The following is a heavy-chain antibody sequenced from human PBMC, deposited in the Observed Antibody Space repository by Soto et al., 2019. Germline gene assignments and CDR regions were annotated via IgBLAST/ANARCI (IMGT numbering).Heavy chain of an antibody. D-gene: IGHD2-15*01. CDR1: GYRFTNYW. CDR3: ARPRYPGRGYYGIDV. CDR2: IYPGDSDT. Sequence: RGESLKISCKGSGYRFTNYWIGWVRQMPGKGLEWMGIIYPGDSDTRYSPSFQGQVTISADKSINTAYLQWSSLKASDTAMYYCARPRYPGRGYYGIDVWGQGTTVTVSS. V-gene: IGHV5-51*01. J-gene: IGHJ6*02.